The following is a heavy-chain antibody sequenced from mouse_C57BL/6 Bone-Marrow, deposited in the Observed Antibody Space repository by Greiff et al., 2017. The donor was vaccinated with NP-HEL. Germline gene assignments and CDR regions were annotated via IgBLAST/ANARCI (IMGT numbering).Heavy chain of an antibody. Sequence: EVKLVESGGDLVKPGGSLKLSCAASGFTFSSYGMSWVRQTPDKRLEWVATISSGGSYTYYPDSVKGRFTISRDNAKNTLYLQMSSLKSEDTAMYYCARRRNWDVAYWGQGTLVTVSA. CDR2: ISSGGSYT. CDR3: ARRRNWDVAY. D-gene: IGHD4-1*01. V-gene: IGHV5-6*02. CDR1: GFTFSSYG. J-gene: IGHJ3*01.